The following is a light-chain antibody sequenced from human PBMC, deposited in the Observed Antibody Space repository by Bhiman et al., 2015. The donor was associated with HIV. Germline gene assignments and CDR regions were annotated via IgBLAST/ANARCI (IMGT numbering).Light chain of an antibody. CDR2: GNN. Sequence: QSVLTQPPSVSGAPGQGVTISCTGSSSNIGAGYDVHWYQHLPGTAPKLLLYGNNNRPSGVSSRFSGSKSGTSASLAISGLRSEDEADYYCAAWDDSLSGFWVFGGGTKLTVL. J-gene: IGLJ3*02. V-gene: IGLV1-40*01. CDR3: AAWDDSLSGFWV. CDR1: SSNIGAGYD.